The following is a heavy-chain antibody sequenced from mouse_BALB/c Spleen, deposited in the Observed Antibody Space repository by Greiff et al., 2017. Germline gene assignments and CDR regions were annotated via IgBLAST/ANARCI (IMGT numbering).Heavy chain of an antibody. CDR1: GFSLTSYD. CDR3: VRERPLRLRSYYAMDY. V-gene: IGHV2-9-2*01. J-gene: IGHJ4*01. Sequence: VMLVESGPGLVAPSQSLSITCTVSGFSLTSYDISWIRQPPGKGLEWLGVIWTGGGTNYNSAFMSRLSISKDNSKSQVFLKMNSLQTDDTAIYYCVRERPLRLRSYYAMDYWGQGTSVTVSS. D-gene: IGHD1-2*01. CDR2: IWTGGGT.